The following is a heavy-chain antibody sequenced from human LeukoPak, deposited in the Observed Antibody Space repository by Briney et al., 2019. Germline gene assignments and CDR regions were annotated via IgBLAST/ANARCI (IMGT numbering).Heavy chain of an antibody. CDR3: ARGPSIQLWSDPYYNHGMDV. J-gene: IGHJ6*02. D-gene: IGHD5-18*01. V-gene: IGHV4-30-2*01. Sequence: PSETLSLTCTVSGGSISSGGYYWSWIRQPPGKGLEWIGYIYHSGSTNYNPSLKSRVTISEDTSKNQFSLKLSSVTAADTAVYYCARGPSIQLWSDPYYNHGMDVWGQGTTVTVSS. CDR1: GGSISSGGYY. CDR2: IYHSGST.